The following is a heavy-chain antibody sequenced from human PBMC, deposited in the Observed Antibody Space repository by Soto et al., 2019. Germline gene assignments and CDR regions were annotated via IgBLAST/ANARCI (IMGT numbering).Heavy chain of an antibody. V-gene: IGHV3-15*07. Sequence: EVQLVETGGGLVEPGGSLGLSCRASGFSFTSAWMNWVRQAPGKGLEWVGRIKSEIDGGTTAFTAPVKDRFTISRDDAENTVSLHMSSLVTEDTAVYYCIGQITISGLVSLCWGQGTPVTVSS. CDR1: GFSFTSAW. J-gene: IGHJ4*02. D-gene: IGHD3-3*01. CDR2: IKSEIDGGTT. CDR3: IGQITISGLVSLC.